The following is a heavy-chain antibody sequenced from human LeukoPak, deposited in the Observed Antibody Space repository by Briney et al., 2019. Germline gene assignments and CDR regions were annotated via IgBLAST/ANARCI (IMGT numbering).Heavy chain of an antibody. CDR1: GFTFSSYS. J-gene: IGHJ6*02. CDR3: VRKDPRPHNGMDV. D-gene: IGHD2-15*01. V-gene: IGHV3-66*01. CDR2: LYSGGTT. Sequence: GGSLRLSCAASGFTFSSYSMNWVRQAPGKGLEWVSILYSGGTTYYVDSVKGRFTISRDNSKNTLYLQMISLRVEDTAVYYCVRKDPRPHNGMDVWGQGTTVTVSS.